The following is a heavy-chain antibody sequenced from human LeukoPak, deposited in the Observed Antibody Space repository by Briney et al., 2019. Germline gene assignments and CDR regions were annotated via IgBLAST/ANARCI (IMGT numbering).Heavy chain of an antibody. CDR2: MNPNSGNT. CDR3: ARGGTWRDGYAYFQH. CDR1: VYTFTSYD. J-gene: IGHJ1*01. V-gene: IGHV1-8*01. Sequence: ASVKVSCTASVYTFTSYDIHWVGRATGPGVEWMGWMNPNSGNTGYAQKFQGRVTMTSNNSISTAYMELSSLRSEDTAVYYCARGGTWRDGYAYFQHWGQGTLVTVSS. D-gene: IGHD5-24*01.